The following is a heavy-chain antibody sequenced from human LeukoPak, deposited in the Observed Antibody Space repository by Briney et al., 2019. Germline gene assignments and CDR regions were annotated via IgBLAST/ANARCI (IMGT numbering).Heavy chain of an antibody. D-gene: IGHD6-19*01. Sequence: PGGSLRLSCAASGFTFSSYSMSWVRQAPGKGLEWVSSISSSSSYIYYADSVKGRFTISRDNAKNSLYLQMNSLRAEDTAVYYCARCLHRTVAGTSIDYWGQGTLVTVSS. V-gene: IGHV3-21*01. CDR3: ARCLHRTVAGTSIDY. CDR1: GFTFSSYS. J-gene: IGHJ4*02. CDR2: ISSSSSYI.